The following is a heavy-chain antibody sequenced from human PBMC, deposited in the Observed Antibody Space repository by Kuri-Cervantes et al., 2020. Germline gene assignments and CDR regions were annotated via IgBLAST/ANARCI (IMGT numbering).Heavy chain of an antibody. V-gene: IGHV1-18*01. CDR1: GYTFTKYG. CDR3: TRDRPLCSTSCYGYYYYGMDV. D-gene: IGHD2-2*01. Sequence: ASVKVSCKASGYTFTKYGISWVRQAPGQGLEWMGWISAFNGNTDYAQELQGRVTITTDTSTSTAYMELSSLRSEDTAVYYCTRDRPLCSTSCYGYYYYGMDVWGQGPTVTVSS. CDR2: ISAFNGNT. J-gene: IGHJ6*02.